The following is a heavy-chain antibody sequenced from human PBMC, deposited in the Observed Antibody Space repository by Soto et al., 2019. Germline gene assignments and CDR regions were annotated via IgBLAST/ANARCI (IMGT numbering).Heavy chain of an antibody. V-gene: IGHV3-13*04. CDR3: PSFSVRPPYDY. J-gene: IGHJ4*02. CDR1: GFTFSSYD. CDR2: SGTAGDT. Sequence: EVQLVESGGGLVQPGGSLRISCAASGFTFSSYDMHWVRQATGKGLEWVSASGTAGDTYYPGSVKGRFTISRENATHSLYLPLPSLTARDTAVSYCPSFSVRPPYDYCAQTSLVTVSS.